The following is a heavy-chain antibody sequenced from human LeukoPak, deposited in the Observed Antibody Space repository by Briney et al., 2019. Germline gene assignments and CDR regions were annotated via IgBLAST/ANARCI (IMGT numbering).Heavy chain of an antibody. CDR2: IYYSGST. D-gene: IGHD6-19*01. J-gene: IGHJ5*02. Sequence: PSETLSLICTVSGGSISSSSYYWGWIRQPPGKGLEWIGSIYYSGSTYYNPSLKSRVTISVDTSKNQFSLKLSPVTAADTAVYYCARHPIAVAVCWFDPWGQGTLVTVSS. CDR1: GGSISSSSYY. CDR3: ARHPIAVAVCWFDP. V-gene: IGHV4-39*01.